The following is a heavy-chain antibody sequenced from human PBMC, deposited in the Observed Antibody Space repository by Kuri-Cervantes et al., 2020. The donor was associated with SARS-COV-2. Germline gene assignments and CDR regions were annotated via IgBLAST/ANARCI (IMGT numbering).Heavy chain of an antibody. Sequence: SVKVSCKASGGTFSSYAISWVRQAPGQGLEWMGGIIPILGTANYAQKFQGRVTMTTDTSTSTAYMELRSLRSDDTAVYYCARDIGGFDYWGQGTLVTVSS. CDR3: ARDIGGFDY. D-gene: IGHD3-10*01. CDR1: GGTFSSYA. CDR2: IIPILGTA. J-gene: IGHJ4*02. V-gene: IGHV1-69*10.